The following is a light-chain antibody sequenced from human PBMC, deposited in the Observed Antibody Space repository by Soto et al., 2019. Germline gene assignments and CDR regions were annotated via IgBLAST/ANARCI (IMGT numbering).Light chain of an antibody. CDR3: SSYAGSNAYV. Sequence: TTSDVGGYNYVSWYQQHPGKAPKLMIYEVSKRPSGVPDRFSGSKSGNTASLTVSGLQAEDEADYYCSSYAGSNAYVFGTVSKVTVL. CDR2: EVS. V-gene: IGLV2-8*01. CDR1: TSDVGGYNY. J-gene: IGLJ1*01.